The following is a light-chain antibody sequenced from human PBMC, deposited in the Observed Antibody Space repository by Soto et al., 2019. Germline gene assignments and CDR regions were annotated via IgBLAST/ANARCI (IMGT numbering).Light chain of an antibody. J-gene: IGLJ2*01. CDR2: EVT. V-gene: IGLV2-8*01. CDR1: SSDIGGHNY. Sequence: QSALTQPPSASGSPGQSVTISCTGTSSDIGGHNYVSWYQQHPGKAPKLIIYEVTKRPSGVPDRFSGSKSGNTASLTVSGLQAEDEADYYCSSRKTFARGTKLTVL. CDR3: SSRKT.